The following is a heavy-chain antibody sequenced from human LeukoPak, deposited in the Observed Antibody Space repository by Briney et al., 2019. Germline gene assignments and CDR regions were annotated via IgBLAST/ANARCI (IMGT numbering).Heavy chain of an antibody. CDR1: GNSFGDYY. CDR2: IYTSGST. V-gene: IGHV4-4*07. Sequence: SETLSLTCTVSGNSFGDYYWSWIRQPAGKGLEWIGRIYTSGSTTYNPSLKSRVTMSVDTSKCQFSLNLMSVTAADTAVYYCTRDTGTTGEVKFDPWGQGTLVTVSS. D-gene: IGHD4-17*01. CDR3: TRDTGTTGEVKFDP. J-gene: IGHJ5*02.